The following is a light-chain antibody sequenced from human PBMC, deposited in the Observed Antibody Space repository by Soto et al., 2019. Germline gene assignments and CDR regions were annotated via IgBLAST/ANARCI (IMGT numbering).Light chain of an antibody. V-gene: IGLV2-14*01. J-gene: IGLJ2*01. Sequence: QSALTQPASVSGSPGQSITISCTGPDSDVGGYNYVSWYQQHPGKAPKLIIYGVTNRPSGVSNRFSGSKSGNTASLTISGLQAEDEADYYCSSYTTRSTYVVLGGGTKLTVL. CDR3: SSYTTRSTYVV. CDR2: GVT. CDR1: DSDVGGYNY.